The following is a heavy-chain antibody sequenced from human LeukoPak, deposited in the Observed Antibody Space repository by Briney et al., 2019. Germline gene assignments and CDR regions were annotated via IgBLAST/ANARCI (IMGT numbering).Heavy chain of an antibody. CDR3: ARGDGDYGGLGY. CDR1: GGSISSGGYS. J-gene: IGHJ4*02. Sequence: PSRTLSLTCAVSGGSISSGGYSWSWIRQPPGKGLEWIGYIYHSGSTYYNPSLKSRVTISVDRSKNQFSLKLSSVTAADTAVYYCARGDGDYGGLGYWGQGTLVTVSS. CDR2: IYHSGST. D-gene: IGHD4-17*01. V-gene: IGHV4-30-2*01.